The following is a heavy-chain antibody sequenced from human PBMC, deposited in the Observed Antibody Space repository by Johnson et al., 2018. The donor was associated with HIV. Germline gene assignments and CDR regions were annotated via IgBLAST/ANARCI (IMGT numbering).Heavy chain of an antibody. CDR1: GFTVSSNY. V-gene: IGHV3-66*01. D-gene: IGHD6-6*01. Sequence: VQLVESGGGVVQPGRSLRLSCAASGFTVSSNYMSWVRQAPGQGLEWVSVIYSGGSTYYADSVKGRFTISRDNSKNTLYLQMNSLTAEDTAVYYCARSQPEEYSSSSDAFDIWGQGTMVTVSS. CDR2: IYSGGST. CDR3: ARSQPEEYSSSSDAFDI. J-gene: IGHJ3*02.